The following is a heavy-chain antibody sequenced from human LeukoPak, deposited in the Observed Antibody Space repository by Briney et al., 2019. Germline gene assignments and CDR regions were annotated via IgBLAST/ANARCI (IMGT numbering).Heavy chain of an antibody. Sequence: GSSVKVSCKASGGTFSSYAISWVRQAPGQGLEWMGGIIPIFGTANYAQKFQGRVTITTDESTSTAYMELSSLRSEDTAVYYCASSRDGYSSWFDPWGQGTLVTVSS. CDR3: ASSRDGYSSWFDP. D-gene: IGHD5-24*01. CDR2: IIPIFGTA. V-gene: IGHV1-69*05. CDR1: GGTFSSYA. J-gene: IGHJ5*02.